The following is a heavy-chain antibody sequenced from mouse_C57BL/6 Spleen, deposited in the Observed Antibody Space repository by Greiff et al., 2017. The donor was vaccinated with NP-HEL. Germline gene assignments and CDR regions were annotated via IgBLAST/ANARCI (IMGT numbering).Heavy chain of an antibody. CDR2: INPNNGGT. CDR3: AIPGDYYGSSYVYFDY. Sequence: EVQLQQSGPELVKPGASVKISCKASGYTFTDYYMNWVKQSHGKSLEWIGDINPNNGGTSYNQKFKGKATLTVDKSSSTAYMELRSLTSEDSAVYYCAIPGDYYGSSYVYFDYWGQGTTLTVSS. D-gene: IGHD1-1*01. J-gene: IGHJ2*01. V-gene: IGHV1-26*01. CDR1: GYTFTDYY.